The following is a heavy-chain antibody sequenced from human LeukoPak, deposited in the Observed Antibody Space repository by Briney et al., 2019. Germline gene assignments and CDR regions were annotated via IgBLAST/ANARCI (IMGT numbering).Heavy chain of an antibody. V-gene: IGHV1-24*01. J-gene: IGHJ4*02. D-gene: IGHD3-22*01. Sequence: ASVKVSCKVSGYTLTELSMHWVRPAPGKGLEWMGGFDPEDGETIYAQKFQGRVTMTEDTSTDTAYMELSSLRSEDTAVYYCATGGPYYYDSSGYHPNFDYWGQGTLVTVSS. CDR2: FDPEDGET. CDR1: GYTLTELS. CDR3: ATGGPYYYDSSGYHPNFDY.